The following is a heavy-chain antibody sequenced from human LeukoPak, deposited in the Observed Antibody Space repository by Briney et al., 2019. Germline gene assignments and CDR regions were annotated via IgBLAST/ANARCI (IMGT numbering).Heavy chain of an antibody. V-gene: IGHV5-51*01. Sequence: GESLKISCKGSGYSFTSYWIGWVRQMPGKGLEWMGIIYPGDSDTRYSPSFQGQVTISADKSISTAYLQWSSLKASDTAMYYCAQPSYCSSTSCPIDYWGQGTLVTVSS. D-gene: IGHD2-2*01. CDR2: IYPGDSDT. J-gene: IGHJ4*02. CDR1: GYSFTSYW. CDR3: AQPSYCSSTSCPIDY.